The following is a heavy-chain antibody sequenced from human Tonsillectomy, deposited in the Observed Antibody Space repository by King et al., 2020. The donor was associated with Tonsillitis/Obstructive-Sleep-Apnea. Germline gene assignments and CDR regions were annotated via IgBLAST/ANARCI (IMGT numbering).Heavy chain of an antibody. CDR2: NSSSVSTI. CDR3: TKGGNSGMFSA. J-gene: IGHJ5*02. CDR1: GFTFSNYE. Sequence: VQLVESGGGLVQPGGSLRLSCAASGFTFSNYEMNWVRQAPGKGLEWVSYNSSSVSTIYYADSVKGRFTISRDNAKKSLYLQMNSLRAEDTAVYYCTKGGNSGMFSAWGQGTLVTVSS. D-gene: IGHD4-23*01. V-gene: IGHV3-48*03.